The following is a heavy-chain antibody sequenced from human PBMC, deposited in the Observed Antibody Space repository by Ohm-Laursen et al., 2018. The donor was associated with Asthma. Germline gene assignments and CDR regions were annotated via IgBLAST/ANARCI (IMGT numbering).Heavy chain of an antibody. D-gene: IGHD3-16*01. CDR2: IFYSGKT. J-gene: IGHJ4*02. CDR3: ARHRTFDPLEALDS. V-gene: IGHV4-39*01. Sequence: SQTLSLTCTVSGGSIGSDDYYWSWIRQPPGKGLEWIGSIFYSGKTSYNPSLESRVTLSIDKSKNQFSLKLTSVTAADTAVYYCARHRTFDPLEALDSWGQGTLVTVSS. CDR1: GGSIGSDDYY.